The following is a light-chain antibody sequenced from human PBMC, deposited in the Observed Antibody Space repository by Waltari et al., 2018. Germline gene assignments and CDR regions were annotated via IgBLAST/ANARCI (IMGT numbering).Light chain of an antibody. V-gene: IGKV1-39*01. CDR2: ATS. Sequence: DIQMTQSPSSLSASVGDRVTITCRASPSISSYLNWYQQKPGKAPKLLIYATSSLQSGVPSRVSGSGSGTEFTLTISSLQPEDIATYYCQQSYSTPRTFGQGTKLEIK. CDR3: QQSYSTPRT. CDR1: PSISSY. J-gene: IGKJ2*01.